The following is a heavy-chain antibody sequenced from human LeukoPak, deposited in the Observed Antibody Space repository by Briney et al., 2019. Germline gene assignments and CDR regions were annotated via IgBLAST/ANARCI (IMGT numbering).Heavy chain of an antibody. CDR3: ARGFTAAGTDWFDP. V-gene: IGHV1-3*01. Sequence: ASVTVSCKASGYTFTSYAMHWVRQAPGQRLEWMGWINAGNGNTKYSQKFQGRVTITRDTSASTAYMELSSLRSEDTAVYYCARGFTAAGTDWFDPWGQGTLATVSS. CDR1: GYTFTSYA. CDR2: INAGNGNT. J-gene: IGHJ5*02. D-gene: IGHD6-13*01.